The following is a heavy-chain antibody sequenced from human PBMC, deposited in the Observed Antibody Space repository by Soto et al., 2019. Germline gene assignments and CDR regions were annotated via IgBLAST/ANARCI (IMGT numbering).Heavy chain of an antibody. CDR2: IWYDGSNK. D-gene: IGHD1-1*01. J-gene: IGHJ4*02. CDR3: ARDKTGTVADY. CDR1: GFTFSSYG. V-gene: IGHV3-33*01. Sequence: GGSLRLSCAASGFTFSSYGMHWVRQAPGKGLEWVAVIWYDGSNKYYADSVKGRFTISRDNSKNTLYLQMNSLRAEDTAVYYCARDKTGTVADYWGQGTLVTVSS.